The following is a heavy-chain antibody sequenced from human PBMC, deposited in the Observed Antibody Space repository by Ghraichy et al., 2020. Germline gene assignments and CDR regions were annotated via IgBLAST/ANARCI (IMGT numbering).Heavy chain of an antibody. J-gene: IGHJ3*02. CDR1: GFTFSSYG. D-gene: IGHD3-22*01. V-gene: IGHV3-33*01. CDR3: ARESYDSSGYAFDI. Sequence: LSLTCAASGFTFSSYGMHWVRQAPGKGLEWVAVIWYDGSNKYYADSVKGRFTISRDNSKNTLYLQMNSLRAEDTAVYYCARESYDSSGYAFDIWGQGTMVTVSS. CDR2: IWYDGSNK.